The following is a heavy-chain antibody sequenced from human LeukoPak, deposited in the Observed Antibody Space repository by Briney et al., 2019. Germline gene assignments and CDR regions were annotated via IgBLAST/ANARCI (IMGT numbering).Heavy chain of an antibody. CDR2: IKEDGREK. D-gene: IGHD3-22*01. CDR3: ARHSSGYS. J-gene: IGHJ4*02. Sequence: PGGSLRLSCAASGFMFSSHWMGWVRQAPGKGLEWVANIKEDGREKYYADSVKGRFTISRDNAKNSPYLQLNSLRAEDTAVYYCARHSSGYSWGQGTLVTVSS. CDR1: GFMFSSHW. V-gene: IGHV3-7*01.